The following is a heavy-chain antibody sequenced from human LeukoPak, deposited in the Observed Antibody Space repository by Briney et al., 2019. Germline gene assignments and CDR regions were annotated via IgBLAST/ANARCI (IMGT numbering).Heavy chain of an antibody. Sequence: SVKVSCKASRGTFSSYAISWVRQAPGQGLEWMGGIIPIFGTANYAQKFQGRVTITADESTSTAYMELSSLRSEDTAVYYCARGGVYSGSYPGDYYYYMDVWGKGTTVTIPS. CDR3: ARGGVYSGSYPGDYYYYMDV. D-gene: IGHD1-26*01. CDR2: IIPIFGTA. J-gene: IGHJ6*03. V-gene: IGHV1-69*13. CDR1: RGTFSSYA.